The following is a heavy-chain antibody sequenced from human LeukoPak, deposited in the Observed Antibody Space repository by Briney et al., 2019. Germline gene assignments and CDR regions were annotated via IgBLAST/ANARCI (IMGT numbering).Heavy chain of an antibody. J-gene: IGHJ4*02. CDR1: GFTFSSYG. V-gene: IGHV3-23*01. CDR3: AKGSYPGTL. Sequence: GGSLRLSCAASGFTFSSYGMSWVRQAPGKGLEWVSAISGSGGSTYYADSVKGRFTISKDNSKNTLYLQMNSLTAEDTSVYYCAKGSYPGTLWGQGTLVTVSS. D-gene: IGHD1-26*01. CDR2: ISGSGGST.